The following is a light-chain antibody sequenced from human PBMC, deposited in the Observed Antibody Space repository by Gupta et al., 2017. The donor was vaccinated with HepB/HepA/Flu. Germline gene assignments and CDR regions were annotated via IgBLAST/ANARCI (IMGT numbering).Light chain of an antibody. CDR3: QSADNSGTYPGVV. Sequence: SYDLPQPPSVSVSPGETARITCSGDALPKQYAYWYQQKPGQAPVLVIYKDSERPSGIPERFSGSSSGTTVTFTISGVQAEDEADYYCQSADNSGTYPGVVFGGGTKLTVL. CDR2: KDS. CDR1: ALPKQY. J-gene: IGLJ2*01. V-gene: IGLV3-25*03.